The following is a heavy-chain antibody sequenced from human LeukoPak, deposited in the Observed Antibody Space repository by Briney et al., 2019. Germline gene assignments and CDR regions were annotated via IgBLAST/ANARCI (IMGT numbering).Heavy chain of an antibody. J-gene: IGHJ5*02. D-gene: IGHD4-17*01. Sequence: GSLTLSSAAPPFSLCTHSTTWLPPATGKGLPCVSSISTTSRHIHYADSLKVPITISTYNTKNSLFLQMDSMRAEDTAIYYCARDLAPTTSLAPWLAHWGQGTLVTVSS. CDR1: PFSLCTHS. V-gene: IGHV3-21*01. CDR3: ARDLAPTTSLAPWLAH. CDR2: ISTTSRHI.